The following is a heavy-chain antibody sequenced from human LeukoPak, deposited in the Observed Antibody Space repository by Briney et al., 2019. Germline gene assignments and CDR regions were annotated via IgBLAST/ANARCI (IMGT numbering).Heavy chain of an antibody. J-gene: IGHJ4*02. V-gene: IGHV3-21*01. D-gene: IGHD6-13*01. CDR1: GFTFSSYS. Sequence: PGGSLRLSCAASGFTFSSYSTNWVRQAPGKGLEWVSSISSSSSYIYYADSVKGRFTISRDNAKNSLYLQMNSLRAEDTAVYYCARGGAAAGNGYWGQGTLVTVSS. CDR2: ISSSSSYI. CDR3: ARGGAAAGNGY.